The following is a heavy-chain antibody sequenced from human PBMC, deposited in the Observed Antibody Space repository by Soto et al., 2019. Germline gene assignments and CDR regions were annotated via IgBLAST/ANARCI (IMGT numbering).Heavy chain of an antibody. CDR2: IWYDGSNK. D-gene: IGHD2-21*02. Sequence: GGSLRLSCAASGFTFSSYGMHWVRQAPGKGLEWVAVIWYDGSNKYYADSVKGRFTISRDNSKNTLYLQMNSLRAEDTAVYYCARGPRLAYCGGDCYYFDYWGQGTLVTVSS. J-gene: IGHJ4*02. CDR1: GFTFSSYG. V-gene: IGHV3-33*01. CDR3: ARGPRLAYCGGDCYYFDY.